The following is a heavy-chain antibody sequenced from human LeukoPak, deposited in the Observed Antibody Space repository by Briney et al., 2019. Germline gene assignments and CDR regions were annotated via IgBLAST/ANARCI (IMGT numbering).Heavy chain of an antibody. CDR2: ISPISHTI. J-gene: IGHJ4*02. V-gene: IGHV3-48*02. D-gene: IGHD2-21*01. Sequence: GSLRLSCAASGFTFTSSNMNWVRQAPGKGLEWVSCISPISHTIYYADSLKGRFTISRDNAKNSLYLQMNSLRHDDTAVYYCASAPRSYYYFDSWGQGTLVTVSS. CDR3: ASAPRSYYYFDS. CDR1: GFTFTSSN.